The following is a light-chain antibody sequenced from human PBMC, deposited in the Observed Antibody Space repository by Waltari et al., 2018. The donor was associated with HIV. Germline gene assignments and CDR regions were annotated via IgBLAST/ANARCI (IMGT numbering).Light chain of an antibody. V-gene: IGLV3-9*01. CDR1: HIGSKN. J-gene: IGLJ3*02. CDR3: QVWHTNIAL. CDR2: RDN. Sequence: SYVLTQPVSVSVALGQTARVSCEGNHIGSKNVHWYQQRPGQAPILVIFRDNNRPSGIPERFSGSNSGNTATLTISRAQAGDEADYFCQVWHTNIALFGGGTKLTVL.